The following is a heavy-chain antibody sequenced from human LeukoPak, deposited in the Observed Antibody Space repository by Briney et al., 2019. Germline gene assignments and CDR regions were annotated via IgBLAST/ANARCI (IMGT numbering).Heavy chain of an antibody. CDR2: INPNSGGT. CDR3: ARSLSGYYYVGFDP. J-gene: IGHJ5*02. Sequence: ASVKVSCKASGYTFTGYYMHWVRRAPGQGLEWMGWINPNSGGTNYAQKFQGRVTMTRDTSISTAYMELSRLRSDDTAVYYCARSLSGYYYVGFDPWGQGTLVTVSS. D-gene: IGHD3-22*01. V-gene: IGHV1-2*02. CDR1: GYTFTGYY.